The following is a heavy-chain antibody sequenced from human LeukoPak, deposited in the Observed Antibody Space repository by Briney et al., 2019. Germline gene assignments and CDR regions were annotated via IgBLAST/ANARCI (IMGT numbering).Heavy chain of an antibody. CDR3: AREGDPSGEAY. J-gene: IGHJ4*02. CDR2: IKEDGSEK. D-gene: IGHD3-16*01. V-gene: IGHV3-7*01. CDR1: GFSFSSYR. Sequence: GGSLRLSCAASGFSFSSYRMSWVRQAPGKGLEWVANIKEDGSEKYYVDSVMGRFTISRDNAKNSLYLQMNSLRAEDTAVYYCAREGDPSGEAYWGQGTLVTVSS.